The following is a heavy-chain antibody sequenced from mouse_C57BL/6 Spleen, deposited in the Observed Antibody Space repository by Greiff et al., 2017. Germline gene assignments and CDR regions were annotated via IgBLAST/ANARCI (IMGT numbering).Heavy chain of an antibody. D-gene: IGHD1-3*01. V-gene: IGHV5-4*01. CDR2: ISDGGSYT. CDR1: GFTFSSYA. CDR3: AREGRTRTLDY. Sequence: EVMLVESGGGLVKPGGSLKLSCAASGFTFSSYAMSRVRQTPEKRLEWVATISDGGSYTYYPDNVKGRFTISRDNAKNNLYLQMSHLKSEDTAMYYCAREGRTRTLDYWGQGTTLTVSS. J-gene: IGHJ2*01.